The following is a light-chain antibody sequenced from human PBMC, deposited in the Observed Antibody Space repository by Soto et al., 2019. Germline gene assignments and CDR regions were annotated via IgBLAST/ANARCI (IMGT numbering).Light chain of an antibody. Sequence: DIQMTQSPSSVSASVGDRVTITCRASQAIDSWLAWYQQKPGEAPKLLIFTGSLLHSGVPPRFSGSGSGTDFTLTINSLQPEDFASYFCQQTFSVPITFGQGTNLEI. J-gene: IGKJ2*01. V-gene: IGKV1-12*01. CDR1: QAIDSW. CDR2: TGS. CDR3: QQTFSVPIT.